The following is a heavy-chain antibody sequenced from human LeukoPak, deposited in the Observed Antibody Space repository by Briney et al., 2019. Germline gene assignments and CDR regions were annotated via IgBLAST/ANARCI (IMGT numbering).Heavy chain of an antibody. CDR3: ARLPYCSGGSCYFDY. V-gene: IGHV4-59*04. CDR1: GDSISTYY. J-gene: IGHJ4*02. Sequence: PSETLSLTCTVSGDSISTYYWSWIRQPPGKGLEWIGYMYYSGSTNYNPSLKSRVTMSVDTSKHQFSLKLSSVTAADTAVYYCARLPYCSGGSCYFDYWGQGTLVTVSS. D-gene: IGHD2-15*01. CDR2: MYYSGST.